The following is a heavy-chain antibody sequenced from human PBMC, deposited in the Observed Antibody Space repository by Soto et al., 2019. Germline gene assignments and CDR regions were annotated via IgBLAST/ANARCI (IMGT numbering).Heavy chain of an antibody. CDR2: INAYNGNT. J-gene: IGHJ4*02. V-gene: IGHV1-18*01. CDR1: GYTFTSYG. CDR3: ARDVGYGLIDY. Sequence: ASVKVSCKASGYTFTSYGLRCVRQAPGQGLEWMGWINAYNGNTNYAQKLQGRVTMTTDTSTSTAYMELRSLRSDDTAVYYCARDVGYGLIDYWGQGTLVTLSS. D-gene: IGHD5-18*01.